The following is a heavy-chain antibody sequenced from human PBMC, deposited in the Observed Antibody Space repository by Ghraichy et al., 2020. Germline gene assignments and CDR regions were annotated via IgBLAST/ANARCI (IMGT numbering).Heavy chain of an antibody. V-gene: IGHV3-30*04. D-gene: IGHD2-2*01. CDR2: ISYDGSNK. CDR3: ARGRYCSSTSCYGFDDYYYYYGMDV. Sequence: GGSLRLSCAASGFTFSSYAMHWVRQAPGKGLEWVAVISYDGSNKYYADSVKGRFTISRDNSKNTLYLQMNSLRAEDTAVYYCARGRYCSSTSCYGFDDYYYYYGMDVWGQGTTVTVSS. CDR1: GFTFSSYA. J-gene: IGHJ6*02.